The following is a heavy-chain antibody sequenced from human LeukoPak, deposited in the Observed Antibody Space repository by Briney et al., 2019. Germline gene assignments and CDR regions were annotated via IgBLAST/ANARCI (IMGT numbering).Heavy chain of an antibody. J-gene: IGHJ4*02. Sequence: PSETLSLTCTVSGGSISSYYGSWIPQPPGKGLEWIGYIYYSGSTNYNPSLKSRVTISVDTSKNQFSLKLSSVTAADTAVYYCARQNRTWIQLWSASSPFDYWGQGTLVTVSS. V-gene: IGHV4-59*08. CDR2: IYYSGST. CDR3: ARQNRTWIQLWSASSPFDY. D-gene: IGHD5-18*01. CDR1: GGSISSYY.